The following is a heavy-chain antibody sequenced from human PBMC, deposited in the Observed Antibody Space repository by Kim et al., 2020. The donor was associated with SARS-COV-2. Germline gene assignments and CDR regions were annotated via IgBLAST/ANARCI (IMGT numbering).Heavy chain of an antibody. CDR3: AKVDEELDN. CDR1: GGSIISDTHY. V-gene: IGHV4-39*07. Sequence: SETLSLTCTVSGGSIISDTHYWGWIRQPPWKVLEWIGSITQGGSTYNDPSLKSRVTMAIDTSTIQFCLRLASVTAADTAVYFCAKVDEELDNWGQGTLVTVSS. D-gene: IGHD3-10*01. CDR2: ITQGGST. J-gene: IGHJ4*02.